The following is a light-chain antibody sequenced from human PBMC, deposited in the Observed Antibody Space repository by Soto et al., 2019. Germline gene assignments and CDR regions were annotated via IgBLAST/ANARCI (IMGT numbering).Light chain of an antibody. V-gene: IGKV3-20*01. CDR3: QQYGSSPLT. CDR1: QSVSNSY. J-gene: IGKJ4*01. CDR2: SAS. Sequence: DIVLTQSQGTLSLSPGERATLSCRASQSVSNSYLAWYQQKPGQAPRLLIYSASIRATGIPDRFSGSGSGTDFTLTISRLEPEDFAVYYCQQYGSSPLTFGGGTKVEIK.